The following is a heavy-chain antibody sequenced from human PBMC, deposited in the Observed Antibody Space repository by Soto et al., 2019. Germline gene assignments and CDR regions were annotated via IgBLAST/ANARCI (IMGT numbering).Heavy chain of an antibody. V-gene: IGHV3-33*01. J-gene: IGHJ4*02. CDR3: ARDGGYCSSTSCSTFDY. CDR1: GFTFSSYG. CDR2: IWYDGSNK. Sequence: GGSLRLSCAASGFTFSSYGMHWVRQAPGKGLEWVAVIWYDGSNKYYADSVKGRFTISRDNSKNTLYLQMNSLRAEDTAVYYCARDGGYCSSTSCSTFDYWGQGTLVTVSS. D-gene: IGHD2-2*02.